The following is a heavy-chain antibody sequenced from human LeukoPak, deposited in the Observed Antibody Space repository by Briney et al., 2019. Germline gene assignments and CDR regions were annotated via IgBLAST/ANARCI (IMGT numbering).Heavy chain of an antibody. D-gene: IGHD6-6*01. CDR2: ISWDSGTI. V-gene: IGHV3-9*01. CDR3: ARGGSSLSCLDY. J-gene: IGHJ4*02. Sequence: GGSLRLSCAASGFSLNDYGMHWVRRAPGKGLEWVSGISWDSGTIGYADSVKGRFTISRDNAKNTLYLQMNSLRAEDTAVYYCARGGSSLSCLDYWGQGTLVTVSS. CDR1: GFSLNDYG.